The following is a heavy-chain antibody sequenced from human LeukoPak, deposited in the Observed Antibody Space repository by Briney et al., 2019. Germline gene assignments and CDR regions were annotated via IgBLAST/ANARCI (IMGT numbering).Heavy chain of an antibody. CDR1: GFTFSSDA. Sequence: PGGSLRLSCAASGFTFSSDAMSWVRQAPGKGLEWVSAISGSGGSTYYADSVKGRFTISRDNSKNTLYLQMNSLRAGDTAVYYCARTIEMATISYFDYWGQGTLVTVSS. CDR2: ISGSGGST. J-gene: IGHJ4*02. D-gene: IGHD5-24*01. V-gene: IGHV3-23*01. CDR3: ARTIEMATISYFDY.